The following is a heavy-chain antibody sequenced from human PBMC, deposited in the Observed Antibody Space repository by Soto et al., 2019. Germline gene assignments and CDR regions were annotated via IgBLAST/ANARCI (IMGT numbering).Heavy chain of an antibody. J-gene: IGHJ4*02. D-gene: IGHD3-16*01. CDR1: GGSVSSGSYY. Sequence: QVQLQESGPGLVKPSETLSLTCTVSGGSVSSGSYYWSWIRQPPGKGLEWIGYIYYSGSTNYNPSLMSRVTIAVDTSKNQFSLKLSSVTAADTAVYYCALGIPFAYWGQGTLVTVSS. V-gene: IGHV4-61*01. CDR3: ALGIPFAY. CDR2: IYYSGST.